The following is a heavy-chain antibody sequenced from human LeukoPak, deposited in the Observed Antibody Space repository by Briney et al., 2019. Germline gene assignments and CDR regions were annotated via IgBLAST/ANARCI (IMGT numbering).Heavy chain of an antibody. CDR2: ISGDGNAK. V-gene: IGHV3-48*01. D-gene: IGHD2/OR15-2a*01. Sequence: GGSLRLSCAASGFTFSSYWMHWVRQAPGKGLVWVSYISGDGNAKHYTDSVKGRFTISRDNAKNALYLQMNSLRAEDTAVYFCARDYVYAFDYWGQGTLVTVSS. CDR1: GFTFSSYW. CDR3: ARDYVYAFDY. J-gene: IGHJ4*02.